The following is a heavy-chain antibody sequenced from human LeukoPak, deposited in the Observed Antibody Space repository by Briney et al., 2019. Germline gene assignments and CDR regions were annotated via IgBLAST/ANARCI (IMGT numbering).Heavy chain of an antibody. CDR2: IYTSGST. V-gene: IGHV4-4*07. J-gene: IGHJ4*02. CDR3: ARASGDSSGYQFDY. CDR1: GGSISSYY. D-gene: IGHD3-22*01. Sequence: SETLSLTGTVSGGSISSYYWSWIRQPAGKGLEGIGRIYTSGSTNYNPSLKSRVTMSVDTSKNQFSLKLSSVTAADTAVYYCARASGDSSGYQFDYWGQGTLVTVSS.